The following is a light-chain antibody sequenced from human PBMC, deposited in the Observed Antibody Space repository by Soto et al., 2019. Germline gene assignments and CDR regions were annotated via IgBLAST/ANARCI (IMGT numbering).Light chain of an antibody. J-gene: IGLJ2*01. Sequence: QSALTQPASVSGSPGHSITISCTGTSSDVGSYNLVSWYQQHPGKAPKLMIYEVSKRPSGVSNRFSGSKSGNTASLTISGLQAEDEAEYYCCSYAGSSTFAVFGGGTKLTVL. CDR2: EVS. CDR3: CSYAGSSTFAV. V-gene: IGLV2-23*02. CDR1: SSDVGSYNL.